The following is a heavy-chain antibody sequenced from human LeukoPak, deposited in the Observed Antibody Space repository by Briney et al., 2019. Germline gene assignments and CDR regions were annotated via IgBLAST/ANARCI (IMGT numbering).Heavy chain of an antibody. CDR1: GFTFSSYS. Sequence: GGSLRLSCAASGFTFSSYSMNWVRQAPGRGLEWVASIAGVSSSIYYGDSMKGRFTISRDNANNSLYLQMNRLRAEDTAVYFCARGREYSYDSSVYHDYWGQGTLVTVSS. J-gene: IGHJ4*02. V-gene: IGHV3-21*01. CDR2: IAGVSSSI. D-gene: IGHD3-22*01. CDR3: ARGREYSYDSSVYHDY.